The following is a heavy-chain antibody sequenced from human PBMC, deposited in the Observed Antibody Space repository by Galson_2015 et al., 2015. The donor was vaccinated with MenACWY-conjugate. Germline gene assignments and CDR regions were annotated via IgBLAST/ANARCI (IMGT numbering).Heavy chain of an antibody. CDR2: ISGSGGST. CDR1: GFTFSSYA. D-gene: IGHD3-10*01. J-gene: IGHJ6*02. Sequence: SLRLSCAASGFTFSSYAMTWVRQAPGKGLEWVSTISGSGGSTYYADSVKGRFTISRDNSKNTLFLQMNSLRDDDTAVYYCAGGAHASGISFYGMEIWGQGTTVTVSS. V-gene: IGHV3-23*01. CDR3: AGGAHASGISFYGMEI.